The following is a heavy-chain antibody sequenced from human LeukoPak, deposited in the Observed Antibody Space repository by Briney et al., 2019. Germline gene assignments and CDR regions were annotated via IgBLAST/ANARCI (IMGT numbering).Heavy chain of an antibody. CDR2: IYYSGST. CDR1: GGSISSSSYY. CDR3: ASLVGTDSGGYPPPFDY. V-gene: IGHV4-39*07. Sequence: SETLSLTCTVSGGSISSSSYYWGWIRQPPWKGLEWIGSIYYSGSTYYNPSLKSRVTISVDTSKNQFSLKLSSVTAADTAVYYCASLVGTDSGGYPPPFDYWGQGTLVTVSS. J-gene: IGHJ4*02. D-gene: IGHD1-26*01.